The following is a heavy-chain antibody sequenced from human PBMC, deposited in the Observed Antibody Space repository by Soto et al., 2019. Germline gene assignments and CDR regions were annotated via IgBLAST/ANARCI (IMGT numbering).Heavy chain of an antibody. V-gene: IGHV5-51*01. D-gene: IGHD3-10*01. J-gene: IGHJ6*02. CDR3: AGGGVRGVITRTRDYYGMDV. Sequence: PGESLKLSCKGSGYSFTSYWIGWVRQMPGKGLEWMGIIYPGDSDTRYSPSFQGQVTISADKSISTAYLQWSSLKASDTAMYYYAGGGVRGVITRTRDYYGMDVWGQGTTVTVSS. CDR1: GYSFTSYW. CDR2: IYPGDSDT.